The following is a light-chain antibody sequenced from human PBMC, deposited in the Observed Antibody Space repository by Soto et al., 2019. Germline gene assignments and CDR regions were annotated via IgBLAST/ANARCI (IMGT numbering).Light chain of an antibody. CDR1: QSVSTNY. V-gene: IGKV3-20*01. Sequence: EIVLSPGTLSLSPGDRATLSCRASQSVSTNYLAWYQQNLGQAPRLLIYGASSRATGIPDRFSGNGSGTDFTLTISRLEPEDFAVFYCHQYGSTPFTFGPGTKVDIK. CDR2: GAS. J-gene: IGKJ3*01. CDR3: HQYGSTPFT.